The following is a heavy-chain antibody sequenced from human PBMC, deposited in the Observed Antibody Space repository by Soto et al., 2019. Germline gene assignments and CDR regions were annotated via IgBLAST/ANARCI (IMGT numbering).Heavy chain of an antibody. V-gene: IGHV3-30*18. D-gene: IGHD6-13*01. CDR3: AKEGWQQLVPFDY. J-gene: IGHJ4*02. Sequence: GSLRLSCAASGFTFSSYGMHWVRQAPGKGLEWVAVISYDGSNKYYADSVKGRFTISRDNSKNTLYLQMNSLRAEDTAVYYCAKEGWQQLVPFDYWGQGTLVTVSS. CDR2: ISYDGSNK. CDR1: GFTFSSYG.